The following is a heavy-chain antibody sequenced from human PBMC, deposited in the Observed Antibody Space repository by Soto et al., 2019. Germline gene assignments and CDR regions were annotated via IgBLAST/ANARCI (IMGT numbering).Heavy chain of an antibody. CDR3: ASLHDYGDYVGVYFDY. V-gene: IGHV4-4*02. CDR1: GGSISSSNW. D-gene: IGHD4-17*01. CDR2: IYHSGST. Sequence: PSETLSLTCAVSGGSISSSNWWSWVRQPPGKGLEWIGEIYHSGSTNYNPSLKSRVTISVDKSKNQFSLKLSSVTAADTAVYYCASLHDYGDYVGVYFDYWGQGTLVTVSS. J-gene: IGHJ4*02.